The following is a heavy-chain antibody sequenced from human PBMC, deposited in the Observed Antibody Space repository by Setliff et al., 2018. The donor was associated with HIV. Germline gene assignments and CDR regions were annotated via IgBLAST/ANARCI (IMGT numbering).Heavy chain of an antibody. CDR3: ARTPGDASGWYAVDY. CDR2: INTSGGSA. CDR1: GYTFTSYP. D-gene: IGHD6-19*01. J-gene: IGHJ4*01. V-gene: IGHV1-46*01. Sequence: ASVKVSCKASGYTFTSYPMHWVRQAPGQGLEWMGVINTSGGSAGYAEKFLGRVTMTRDTSTNTVYMDLRNLRSADTAVYYCARTPGDASGWYAVDYWGHGTLVTVSS.